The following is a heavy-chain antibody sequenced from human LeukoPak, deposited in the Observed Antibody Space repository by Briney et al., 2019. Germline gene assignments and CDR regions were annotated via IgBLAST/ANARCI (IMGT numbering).Heavy chain of an antibody. Sequence: PGGSLRLPCAASGFTFSSYAMSWVRQAPGKGLEWVSAISGSGGSTYYADSVKGRFTISRDNSKNTLYLQMNSLRAEDTAVYYCARDPYGWLRQRYYFDYWGQGTLVTVSS. J-gene: IGHJ4*02. D-gene: IGHD5-12*01. CDR1: GFTFSSYA. CDR3: ARDPYGWLRQRYYFDY. V-gene: IGHV3-23*01. CDR2: ISGSGGST.